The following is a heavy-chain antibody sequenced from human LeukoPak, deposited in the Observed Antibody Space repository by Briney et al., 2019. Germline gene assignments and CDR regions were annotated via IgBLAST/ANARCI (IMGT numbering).Heavy chain of an antibody. CDR2: INSRSGPI. D-gene: IGHD4-11*01. CDR3: ARDDPYSSFDY. J-gene: IGHJ4*02. CDR1: GFTFSNYA. Sequence: TGGSLRLSCAASGFTFSNYAMSWVRQAPGKGLEWVSYINSRSGPIYYADSVKGRFTISRDNVKNSLYLQMNSLRAEDTAVYNCARDDPYSSFDYWGQGTLVIVSS. V-gene: IGHV3-48*01.